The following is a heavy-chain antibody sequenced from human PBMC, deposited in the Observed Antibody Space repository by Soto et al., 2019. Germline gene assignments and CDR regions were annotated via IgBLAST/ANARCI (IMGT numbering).Heavy chain of an antibody. D-gene: IGHD6-13*01. CDR1: GYSISDDDHS. CDR3: ATYRRAPAGMTPLY. CDR2: IHYSGST. Sequence: QVQLQESGPGLVKPSQTLSLTCIVSGYSISDDDHSWGWVRQTPGGGLDWIAYIHYSGSTYYTPSLKSXXXXXXXXXXXXXXXXXXXXXXXXXALYYCATYRRAPAGMTPLYWGQGTLVTVSS. V-gene: IGHV4-30-4*08. J-gene: IGHJ4*02.